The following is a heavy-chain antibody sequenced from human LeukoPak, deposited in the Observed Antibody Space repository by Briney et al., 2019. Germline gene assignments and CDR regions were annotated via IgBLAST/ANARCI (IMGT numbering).Heavy chain of an antibody. J-gene: IGHJ5*02. CDR2: INHSGST. D-gene: IGHD2-15*01. CDR3: ARVDYCSGGSCYSGDWFDP. V-gene: IGHV4-34*01. CDR1: GGSFSGYY. Sequence: SETLSLTCAVYGGSFSGYYWSWIRQPPGKGLEWIGEINHSGSTNYNPSLKSRVTISVDTSKNQFSLKLSSVTAADTAVYYCARVDYCSGGSCYSGDWFDPWGQGTLVTVSS.